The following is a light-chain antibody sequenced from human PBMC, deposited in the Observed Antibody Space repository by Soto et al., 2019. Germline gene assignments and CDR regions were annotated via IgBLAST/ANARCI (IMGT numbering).Light chain of an antibody. Sequence: SYELTQPPSVSVAPGQTARITCGGNNIGSKSVHWYQQKPGQAPVLVVYDDSDRPSGIPERFSGSNSGNTATLAISGLRSEDEADYYCGAWDDSLSNYVFGTGTKVTVL. V-gene: IGLV3-21*02. CDR1: NIGSKS. CDR3: GAWDDSLSNYV. J-gene: IGLJ1*01. CDR2: DDS.